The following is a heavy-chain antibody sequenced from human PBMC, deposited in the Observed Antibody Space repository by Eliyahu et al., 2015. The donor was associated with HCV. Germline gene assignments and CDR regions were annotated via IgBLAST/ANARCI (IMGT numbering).Heavy chain of an antibody. CDR3: ARGEIGPPGFYYYYGMDV. D-gene: IGHD1-14*01. V-gene: IGHV3-53*01. Sequence: EVQLVESGGGLIQPGGSLRLSCAASGFXVSSNYMSWVRQAPGKGLEWVSVIYSGGSTYYADSVKGRFTISRDNSKNTLYLQMNSLRAEDTAVYYCARGEIGPPGFYYYYGMDVWGQGTTVTVSS. CDR2: IYSGGST. J-gene: IGHJ6*02. CDR1: GFXVSSNY.